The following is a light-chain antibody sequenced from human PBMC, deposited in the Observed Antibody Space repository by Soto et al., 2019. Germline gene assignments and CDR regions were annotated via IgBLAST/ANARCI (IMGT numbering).Light chain of an antibody. V-gene: IGKV3-15*01. Sequence: EIVMTQSPGTLSVSPGERATLSCRASQSVSSNLAWYQQKPGQAPRLLIYGASTRATGVPARFSGSGSGTEFSFTISSLQSEDFAVYYCQQYNKWPPYTFGQGTKLEIK. J-gene: IGKJ2*01. CDR1: QSVSSN. CDR3: QQYNKWPPYT. CDR2: GAS.